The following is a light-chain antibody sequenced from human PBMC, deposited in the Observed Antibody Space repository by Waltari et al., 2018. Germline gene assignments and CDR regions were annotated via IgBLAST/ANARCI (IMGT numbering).Light chain of an antibody. Sequence: QPALTQPASVSGSPGPSITTSCTGTLSNVGNYKVVSWYQQHPGKAPKLMIYEGTQRPSGVSNRFSGSTSGNTASLTISGLQAEDEADYYCCSYAANSPSVLFGGGTKLTVL. J-gene: IGLJ2*01. V-gene: IGLV2-23*01. CDR1: LSNVGNYKV. CDR3: CSYAANSPSVL. CDR2: EGT.